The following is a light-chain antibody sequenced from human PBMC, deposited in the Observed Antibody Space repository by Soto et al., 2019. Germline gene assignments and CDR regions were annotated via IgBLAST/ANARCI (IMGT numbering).Light chain of an antibody. CDR3: QQYDNLPLT. CDR1: QCIINY. Sequence: DIQLTQTPSLLSATVGDRDIITCRASQCIINYLNWYQQKPGKAPRLLIYAASSLQSGVPSTFSGSGSGTDFTFTINSLQPEDIATYYCQQYDNLPLTLGGGTNVDIK. V-gene: IGKV1-33*01. CDR2: AAS. J-gene: IGKJ4*01.